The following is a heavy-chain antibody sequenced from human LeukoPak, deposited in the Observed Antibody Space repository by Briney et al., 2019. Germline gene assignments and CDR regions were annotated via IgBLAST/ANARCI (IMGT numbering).Heavy chain of an antibody. CDR1: GGSFSGYY. D-gene: IGHD2-21*01. CDR3: ARESGFVIPNYFDY. J-gene: IGHJ4*02. V-gene: IGHV4-34*01. CDR2: INHSGST. Sequence: SETLSLTCAVYGGSFSGYYWSWIRQPPGKGLEWIREINHSGSTHYNPSLKSRVTISVDTSKNQFSLKLSSVTAADTAVYYCARESGFVIPNYFDYWGQGTLVTVSS.